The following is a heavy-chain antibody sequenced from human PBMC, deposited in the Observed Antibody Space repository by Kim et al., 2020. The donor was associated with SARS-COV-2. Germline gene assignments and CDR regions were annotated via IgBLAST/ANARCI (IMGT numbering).Heavy chain of an antibody. J-gene: IGHJ3*01. V-gene: IGHV4-4*09. D-gene: IGHD4-17*01. Sequence: SETLSLTCSVSGDSIIDYYWSWIRQPPGKELEFIGYIYSSGSTTYSPSFKSRVTMSVDTSKNHFSLTLNSVTAAATAPSFCSCARNPQYGYAFYFWGQGT. CDR1: GDSIIDYY. CDR3: SCARNPQYGYAFYF. CDR2: IYSSGST.